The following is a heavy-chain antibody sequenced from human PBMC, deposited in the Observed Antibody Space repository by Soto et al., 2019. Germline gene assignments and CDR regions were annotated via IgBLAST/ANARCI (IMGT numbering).Heavy chain of an antibody. Sequence: SETLSLTCTVSGGSISSGDYYWSWIRQHPGKGLEWIGTIYFSGTTYYNPSLKSRVTISVDTSKSQFSLKLSSVTAADTAVYYCARRDRSGFSYWLDTWGQGTLVTVST. CDR3: ARRDRSGFSYWLDT. CDR1: GGSISSGDYY. J-gene: IGHJ5*02. CDR2: IYFSGTT. V-gene: IGHV4-31*03. D-gene: IGHD3-22*01.